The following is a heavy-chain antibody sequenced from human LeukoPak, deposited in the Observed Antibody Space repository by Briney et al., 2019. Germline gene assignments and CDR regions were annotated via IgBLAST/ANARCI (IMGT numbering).Heavy chain of an antibody. CDR1: GFTFSSYG. J-gene: IGHJ4*02. Sequence: PGRSLRLSCAASGFTFSSYGMHWVRQAPGKGLEWVAVIWYDGSHKYYADSVKGRFTISRDNSKNTLYLQMNSLRAEDTAVYYCAKVPSWGDFYPELDYWGQGTLVTVSS. V-gene: IGHV3-33*06. CDR3: AKVPSWGDFYPELDY. D-gene: IGHD2-21*02. CDR2: IWYDGSHK.